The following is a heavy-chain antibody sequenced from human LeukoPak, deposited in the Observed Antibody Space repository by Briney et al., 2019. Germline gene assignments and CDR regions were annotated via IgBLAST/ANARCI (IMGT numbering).Heavy chain of an antibody. Sequence: ASVKVSCKASGYTFTGYYKHWVRQAPGQGLEWMGWINPNSGGTNYAQKFQGRVTMTRDTSISTAYMELSRLRSDDTAVYYCARGVIGNYYGSGGIDYWGQGTLVTVSS. CDR1: GYTFTGYY. D-gene: IGHD3-10*01. J-gene: IGHJ4*02. V-gene: IGHV1-2*02. CDR3: ARGVIGNYYGSGGIDY. CDR2: INPNSGGT.